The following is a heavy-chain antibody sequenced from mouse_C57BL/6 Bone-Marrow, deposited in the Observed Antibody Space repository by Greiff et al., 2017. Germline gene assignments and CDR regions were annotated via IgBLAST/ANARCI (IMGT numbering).Heavy chain of an antibody. Sequence: QVQLQQPGAELVKPGASVKLSCKASGYTFTSYWITWVKQRPGQGLEWIGDIYPGSGSTNYNEKFKSKATLTVAKATSTAYMQLSSLTSEDSAVYVCARPSYSNYWYFDVWGTGTTVTVSS. CDR2: IYPGSGST. D-gene: IGHD2-5*01. J-gene: IGHJ1*03. CDR3: ARPSYSNYWYFDV. CDR1: GYTFTSYW. V-gene: IGHV1-55*01.